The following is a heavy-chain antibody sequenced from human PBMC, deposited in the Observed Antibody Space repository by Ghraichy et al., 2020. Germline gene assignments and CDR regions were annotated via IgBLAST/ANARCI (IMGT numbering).Heavy chain of an antibody. Sequence: SVRLSCAASGFTFSSYSMNWVRQAPGKGLEWVSSISSSSSYIYYADSVKGRFTISRDNAKNSLYLQMNSLRAEDTAVYYCAREGGGTVTTNLRGYYYGMDVWGQGTTVTVSS. CDR2: ISSSSSYI. CDR3: AREGGGTVTTNLRGYYYGMDV. J-gene: IGHJ6*02. D-gene: IGHD4-17*01. V-gene: IGHV3-21*01. CDR1: GFTFSSYS.